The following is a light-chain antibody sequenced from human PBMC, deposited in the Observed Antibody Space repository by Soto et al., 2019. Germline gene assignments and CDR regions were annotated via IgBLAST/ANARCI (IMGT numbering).Light chain of an antibody. Sequence: EIVLTPSPGTVSLSRVERTTLSCRASQSGSNNYLAWYKQKPGQAPRLLIYGASNRATGIPERFSGSGSGTYFPLTISRLEPEYSAVDYCQQYGSSGTFGQGTKVDIK. V-gene: IGKV3-20*01. CDR1: QSGSNNY. CDR3: QQYGSSGT. J-gene: IGKJ1*01. CDR2: GAS.